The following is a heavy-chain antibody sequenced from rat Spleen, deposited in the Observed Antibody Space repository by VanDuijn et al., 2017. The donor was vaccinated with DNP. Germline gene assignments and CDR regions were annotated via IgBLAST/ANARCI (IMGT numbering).Heavy chain of an antibody. Sequence: EVQLVESGGGSVQPGRSLKLSCAASGFTFSDYYMAWVRQAPTKGLEWVAYTNYAGGSTYNGDSVKGRFTISRDNAKSTLYLQINSLRSEDMATYYCARHVLPLRVWDYWGQGVMVTVSS. D-gene: IGHD1-4*01. CDR2: TNYAGGST. CDR1: GFTFSDYY. CDR3: ARHVLPLRVWDY. V-gene: IGHV5-22*01. J-gene: IGHJ2*01.